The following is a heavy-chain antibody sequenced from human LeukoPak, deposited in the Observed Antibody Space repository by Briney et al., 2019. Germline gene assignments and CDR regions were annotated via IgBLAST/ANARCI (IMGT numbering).Heavy chain of an antibody. V-gene: IGHV3-53*01. J-gene: IGHJ6*03. CDR3: ARGMTERYYYYYYMDV. D-gene: IGHD2-8*01. CDR1: GFTVSSNY. Sequence: PGGSLRLSCAASGFTVSSNYMSWVRQAPGKGLEWVSVIYSGGSTYYADSVKGRFTISRDNFKNTLYLQMNSLRAEDTAVYYCARGMTERYYYYYYMDVWGKGTTVTVSS. CDR2: IYSGGST.